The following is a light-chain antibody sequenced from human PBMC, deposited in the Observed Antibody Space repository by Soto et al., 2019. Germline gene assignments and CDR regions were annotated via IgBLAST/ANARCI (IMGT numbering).Light chain of an antibody. CDR3: QQSYTAPLT. CDR2: AAS. J-gene: IGKJ4*01. CDR1: QSISTY. V-gene: IGKV1-39*01. Sequence: EIQMTQSPSSLSASVGDRVTISCRASQSISTYLNWYQQKPGKAPDLLIYAASSLQSGVPPRFSGSGSGTDFTLTIMSLQPEDFATYYCQQSYTAPLTFGGGTKVEIK.